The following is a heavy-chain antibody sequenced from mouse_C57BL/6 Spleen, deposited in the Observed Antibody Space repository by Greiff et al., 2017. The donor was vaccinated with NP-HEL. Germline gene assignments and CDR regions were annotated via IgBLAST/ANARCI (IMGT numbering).Heavy chain of an antibody. V-gene: IGHV5-17*01. Sequence: EVHLVESGGGLVKPGGSLKLSCAASGFTFSDYGMHWVRQAPEKGLEWVAYISSGSSTIYYADTVKGRFTISRDNAKNTLFLQMTSLRSEDTAMYYCARRITTAAYYAMDYWGQGTSVTVSS. CDR3: ARRITTAAYYAMDY. CDR2: ISSGSSTI. J-gene: IGHJ4*01. CDR1: GFTFSDYG. D-gene: IGHD1-2*01.